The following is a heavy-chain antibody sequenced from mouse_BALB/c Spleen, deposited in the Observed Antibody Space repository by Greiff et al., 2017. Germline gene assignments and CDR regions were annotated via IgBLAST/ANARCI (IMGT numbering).Heavy chain of an antibody. CDR1: GFSLTGYG. J-gene: IGHJ3*01. Sequence: VQGVESGPGLVAPSQSLSITCTVSGFSLTGYGVNWVRQPPGKGLEWLGMILGDGSTDYNSALKSRLSISKDNSKSQVFLKMNSLQTDDTARYYCARGYYGYDGAWFAYWGQGTLVTVSA. CDR3: ARGYYGYDGAWFAY. V-gene: IGHV2-6-7*01. D-gene: IGHD2-2*01. CDR2: ILGDGST.